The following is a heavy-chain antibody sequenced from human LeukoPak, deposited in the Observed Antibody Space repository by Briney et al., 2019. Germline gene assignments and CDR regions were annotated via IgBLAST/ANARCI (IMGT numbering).Heavy chain of an antibody. V-gene: IGHV3-7*03. CDR1: GFTFSSYW. J-gene: IGHJ5*02. D-gene: IGHD3-10*01. CDR2: IKQDGSEK. Sequence: PGGSLRLSCAASGFTFSSYWMSWVRQAPGKGLEWVANIKQDGSEKYYVDSVKGRFTIPRDNAKNSLYLRMNSLRAEDTAVYYCARDQLLWFGYLSSTWFDPWGQGTLVTVSS. CDR3: ARDQLLWFGYLSSTWFDP.